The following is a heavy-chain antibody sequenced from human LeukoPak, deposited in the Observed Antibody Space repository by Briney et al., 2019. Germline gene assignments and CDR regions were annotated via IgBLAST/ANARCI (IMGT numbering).Heavy chain of an antibody. J-gene: IGHJ4*02. CDR2: ISWDGGST. CDR3: AKATDPPSEWGHFDY. D-gene: IGHD1-26*01. Sequence: GGSLRLSCAASGFTFDDYTMHWVRQAPGKGLEWVSLISWDGGSTYYADSVKGRFTISRDNSKNSLYLQMNSLRTEDTALYYCAKATDPPSEWGHFDYWGQGTLVTVSS. V-gene: IGHV3-43*01. CDR1: GFTFDDYT.